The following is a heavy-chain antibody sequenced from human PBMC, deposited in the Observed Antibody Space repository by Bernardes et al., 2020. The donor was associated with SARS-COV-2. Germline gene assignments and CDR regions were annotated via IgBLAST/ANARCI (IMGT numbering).Heavy chain of an antibody. V-gene: IGHV3-74*01. CDR1: GFTFSSPW. J-gene: IGHJ4*02. CDR2: LNSDGRTI. Sequence: GSLPLSCAASGFTFSSPWVHWVSQAAGKGLVWVSRLNSDGRTIDYADSVKGRFTISRDNAKNTLYLQMNSLTVDDTAVYYCARAGQFYFEYWGQGTLVTVSS. CDR3: ARAGQFYFEY.